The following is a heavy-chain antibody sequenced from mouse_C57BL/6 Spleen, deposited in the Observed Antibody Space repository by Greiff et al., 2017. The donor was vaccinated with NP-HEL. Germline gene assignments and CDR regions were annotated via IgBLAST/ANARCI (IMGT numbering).Heavy chain of an antibody. CDR2: IYPRSGNT. J-gene: IGHJ2*01. Sequence: VQLQQSGAELARPGASVKLSCKASGYTFTSYGISWVKQRTGQGLEWIGEIYPRSGNTYYNEKFKGKATLTADKSSSTAYMELRSLTSEDSAVNFCARNRDDYDGGDYWGQGTTLTVSS. CDR3: ARNRDDYDGGDY. D-gene: IGHD2-4*01. V-gene: IGHV1-81*01. CDR1: GYTFTSYG.